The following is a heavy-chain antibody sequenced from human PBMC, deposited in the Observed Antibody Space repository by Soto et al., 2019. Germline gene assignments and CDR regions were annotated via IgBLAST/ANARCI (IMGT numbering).Heavy chain of an antibody. D-gene: IGHD6-13*01. J-gene: IGHJ4*02. CDR1: GFTFGDYA. CDR2: IRSKAYGGTT. V-gene: IGHV3-49*03. Sequence: PGGSLRLSCTASGFTFGDYAMSWFRQAPGKGLEWVGFIRSKAYGGTTEYAASVKGRFTISRDDSKSIAYLQMDSLKTEDTAVYYCTREAAAGNYYFDYWGQGTLVTVSS. CDR3: TREAAAGNYYFDY.